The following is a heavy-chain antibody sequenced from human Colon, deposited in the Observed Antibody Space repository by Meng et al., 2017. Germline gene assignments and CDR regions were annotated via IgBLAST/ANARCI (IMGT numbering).Heavy chain of an antibody. CDR2: IWFDGSNT. Sequence: GRSLRLSCAASGFTFSSYGFHWVRQAPGKGLEWVAFIWFDGSNTSYTDSVKGRFTISRDNSKNTLYLHMNSLRAEDTAVYYCARDPTDYIWENYRYGFDSWGQGTLVTVSS. J-gene: IGHJ4*02. V-gene: IGHV3-33*01. D-gene: IGHD3-16*02. CDR1: GFTFSSYG. CDR3: ARDPTDYIWENYRYGFDS.